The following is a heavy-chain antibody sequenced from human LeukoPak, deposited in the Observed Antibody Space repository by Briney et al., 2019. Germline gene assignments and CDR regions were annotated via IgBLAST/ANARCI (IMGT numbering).Heavy chain of an antibody. Sequence: SETLSLTRTVSDDSFGTHYWTWIRQPPGKGLEGIGYISYSGSTNYNPSLKSRVTISVDTSKNQFSLKLSSVTAADTAVYYCARDPTRVTKGFDIWGEGTLVTVSS. J-gene: IGHJ3*02. D-gene: IGHD4-17*01. V-gene: IGHV4-59*11. CDR3: ARDPTRVTKGFDI. CDR2: ISYSGST. CDR1: DDSFGTHY.